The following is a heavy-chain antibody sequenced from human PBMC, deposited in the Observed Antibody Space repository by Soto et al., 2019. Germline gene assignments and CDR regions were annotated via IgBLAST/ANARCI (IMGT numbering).Heavy chain of an antibody. CDR3: AFYCDSTGDPPRRGFQY. J-gene: IGHJ1*01. D-gene: IGHD3-22*01. CDR1: GFTFSSYY. V-gene: IGHV3-48*04. CDR2: ISSSRSSR. Sequence: PGGSLRLSCAASGFTFSSYYMNWIRQAPGKGLEWVSYISSSRSSRYYAYSVKGRFTIYRDNAKNWLDLQMNSQRAEDTAVYSCAFYCDSTGDPPRRGFQYWGQGTLVTVSS.